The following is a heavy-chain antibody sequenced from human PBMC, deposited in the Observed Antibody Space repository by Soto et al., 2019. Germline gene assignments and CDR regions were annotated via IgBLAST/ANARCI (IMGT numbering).Heavy chain of an antibody. CDR1: GGSISSYY. V-gene: IGHV4-59*01. Sequence: PSETLSLTCTVSGGSISSYYWSWIRQPPGKGLEWIGYIYYSGSTNYNPSLKSRVTISVGTSKNQFSLKLSSVTAADTAVYYCARDRYGMDVWGQGTTVTVSS. CDR3: ARDRYGMDV. CDR2: IYYSGST. J-gene: IGHJ6*02.